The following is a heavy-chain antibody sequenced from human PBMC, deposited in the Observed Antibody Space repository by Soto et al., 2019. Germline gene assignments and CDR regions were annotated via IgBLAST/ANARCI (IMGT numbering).Heavy chain of an antibody. D-gene: IGHD1-26*01. V-gene: IGHV3-30*18. CDR1: GFTFNSFG. CDR2: ISYDGSNE. Sequence: QVQLVESGGGVVQPGASLRLSCAASGFTFNSFGIHWVRQAPGKGLEWVAIISYDGSNENYADFVKGRFTISRDNAKNTLYLQMNSLRTEDTARYYCAKDKLPHIVGASDAFDIWGQGTMVTVSS. J-gene: IGHJ3*02. CDR3: AKDKLPHIVGASDAFDI.